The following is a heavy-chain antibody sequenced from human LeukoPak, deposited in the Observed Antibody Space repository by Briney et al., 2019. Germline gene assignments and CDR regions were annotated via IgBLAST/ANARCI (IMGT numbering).Heavy chain of an antibody. D-gene: IGHD3-10*01. J-gene: IGHJ6*04. CDR1: GFTFSGYG. CDR2: VSHDGSNE. CDR3: AKEGYYGSGSFPDV. V-gene: IGHV3-30*18. Sequence: GRSLRLSCAASGFTFSGYGMHWVRQAPGKGLEWVAVVSHDGSNEYYADSVKGRFTIFRDNSKDTLFLQMNSLRVEDMALYYCAKEGYYGSGSFPDVWGKGTTVTVSS.